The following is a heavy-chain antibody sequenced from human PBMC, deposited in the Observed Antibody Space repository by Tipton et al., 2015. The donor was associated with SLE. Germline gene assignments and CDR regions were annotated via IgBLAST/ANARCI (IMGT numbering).Heavy chain of an antibody. Sequence: TLSLTCTVSGGSISSGSYYWGWIRQPPGKGLEWIGSIYYSGSTYYNPSLKSRVTISVDTSKNQFSLKLSSVTAADTAVYYCARDLSGVKDLWGRGTLVTVSS. V-gene: IGHV4-39*07. J-gene: IGHJ2*01. D-gene: IGHD3-10*01. CDR2: IYYSGST. CDR3: ARDLSGVKDL. CDR1: GGSISSGSYY.